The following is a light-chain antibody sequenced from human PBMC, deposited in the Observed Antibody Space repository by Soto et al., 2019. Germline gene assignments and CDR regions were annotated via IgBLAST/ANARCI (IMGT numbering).Light chain of an antibody. Sequence: EIVLTQSPATLSLSLGERATLSCRASQSVSSYLAWYQQKPGQAPRLLIYDASNRATGIPARFSGSGSGTDFTLTISSLEPEDVAVYYCQQRSNWSWTFGQGTKVEIK. CDR1: QSVSSY. CDR2: DAS. CDR3: QQRSNWSWT. J-gene: IGKJ1*01. V-gene: IGKV3-11*01.